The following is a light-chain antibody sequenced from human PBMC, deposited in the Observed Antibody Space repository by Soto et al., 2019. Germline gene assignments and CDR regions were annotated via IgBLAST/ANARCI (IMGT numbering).Light chain of an antibody. CDR1: QNINNF. CDR2: KAS. Sequence: DIPVTQSPSTLSASVGDTVTITCRANQNINNFLAWYQQKPGKAPKLLIYKASSLESGVPSRFSGSGSGTEFTLTITSLQPDDFATYYCQQYGGYWTFGPGTKVEIK. CDR3: QQYGGYWT. V-gene: IGKV1-5*03. J-gene: IGKJ1*01.